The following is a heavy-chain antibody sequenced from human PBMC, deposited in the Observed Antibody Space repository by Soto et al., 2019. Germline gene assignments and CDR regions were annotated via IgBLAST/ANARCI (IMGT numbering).Heavy chain of an antibody. J-gene: IGHJ4*02. D-gene: IGHD6-25*01. CDR1: SGSISSGNW. V-gene: IGHV4-4*02. Sequence: QVQLQESGPGLVESSGTLSLTCEVSSGSISSGNWWSWVRQPPGKGLEWTGEIYYTGATNYNPSLKSRVNMTIDKSKDQFSLNLRSATAADTAVYYCARVFSSGSGWMYYFDFWGQGILVSVSS. CDR3: ARVFSSGSGWMYYFDF. CDR2: IYYTGAT.